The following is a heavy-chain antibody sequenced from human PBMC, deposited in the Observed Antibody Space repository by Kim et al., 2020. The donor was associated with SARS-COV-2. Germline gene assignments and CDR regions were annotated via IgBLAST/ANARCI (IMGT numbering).Heavy chain of an antibody. J-gene: IGHJ5*02. CDR3: ARREYYYDSSGYYWVWFDP. D-gene: IGHD3-22*01. Sequence: SETLSLTCTVSGGSISSSSYYWGWIRQPPGKGLEWIGSFYYSGSTYYNPSLKSRVTISVDTSKNQFSLKLSSVTAADTAVYYCARREYYYDSSGYYWVWFDPWGQGALVTVSS. CDR2: FYYSGST. V-gene: IGHV4-39*01. CDR1: GGSISSSSYY.